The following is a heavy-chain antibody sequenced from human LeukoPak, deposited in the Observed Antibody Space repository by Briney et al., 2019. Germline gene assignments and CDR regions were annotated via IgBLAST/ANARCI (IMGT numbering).Heavy chain of an antibody. V-gene: IGHV3-23*01. CDR2: ISGSGGST. Sequence: GVSLRLSCAASGFTFSSYAMSWVRQAPGKGLEWVSAISGSGGSTYYADSVKGRFTISRDNSKNTLYLQMNSLRPEDTAVYYCANLYYYDSSGYYHEGFDYWGQGTLVTVSS. D-gene: IGHD3-22*01. CDR3: ANLYYYDSSGYYHEGFDY. J-gene: IGHJ4*02. CDR1: GFTFSSYA.